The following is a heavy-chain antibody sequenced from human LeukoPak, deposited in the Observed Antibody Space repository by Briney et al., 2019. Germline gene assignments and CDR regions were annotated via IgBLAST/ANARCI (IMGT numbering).Heavy chain of an antibody. D-gene: IGHD3-22*01. V-gene: IGHV3-7*03. Sequence: GGSLRLSCAASGLIFSNYWMSWVRQAPGKGLEWVANIKLDGSTKDYVDSVKGRFTISRDNAKNSLYLQMNSLRAEDTALYHCARGSYYYESSGYDHPPYYFDYWGQGTLVTVPS. CDR2: IKLDGSTK. CDR1: GLIFSNYW. CDR3: ARGSYYYESSGYDHPPYYFDY. J-gene: IGHJ4*02.